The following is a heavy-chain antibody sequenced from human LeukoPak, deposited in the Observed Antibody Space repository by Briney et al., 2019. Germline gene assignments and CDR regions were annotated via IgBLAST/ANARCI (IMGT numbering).Heavy chain of an antibody. J-gene: IGHJ4*02. Sequence: PGGSLRLSCAASGFTFSSYGMHWVRQAPSKGLEWVAVIWYDGSNKYYADSVKGRFTISRDNSKNTLYLQMNSLRAEDTAVYYCARGQIGDYYDSSGYYSSFDYWGQGTLVTVSS. V-gene: IGHV3-33*01. CDR2: IWYDGSNK. CDR3: ARGQIGDYYDSSGYYSSFDY. D-gene: IGHD3-22*01. CDR1: GFTFSSYG.